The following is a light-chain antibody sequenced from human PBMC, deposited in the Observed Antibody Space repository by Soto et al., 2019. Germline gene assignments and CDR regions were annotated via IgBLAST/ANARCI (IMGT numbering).Light chain of an antibody. CDR2: DAS. V-gene: IGKV3D-20*02. CDR3: QQYKNWPPIT. CDR1: QSVSSSY. J-gene: IGKJ5*01. Sequence: EIVLTQSPGTLSLSPGERATLSCRASQSVSSSYLAWYQQKPGQAPRLLISDASNRATGIPARFSGSGSETDFTLTISSLQSEDFAVYYCQQYKNWPPITFGQGTRLEIK.